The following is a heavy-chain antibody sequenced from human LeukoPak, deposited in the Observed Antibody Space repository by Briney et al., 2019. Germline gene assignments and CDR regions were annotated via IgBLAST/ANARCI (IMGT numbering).Heavy chain of an antibody. CDR2: IKQDGSEK. CDR1: GFTFSSYW. CDR3: APEASYYGGGVDY. V-gene: IGHV3-7*01. J-gene: IGHJ4*02. Sequence: GGSLRLSCAASGFTFSSYWMSWVRQAPGKGLEWVANIKQDGSEKYYVDSVKGRSTISRDNAKNSLYLQMNSLRAEDTAVYYCAPEASYYGGGVDYWGQGTLVTVSS. D-gene: IGHD1-26*01.